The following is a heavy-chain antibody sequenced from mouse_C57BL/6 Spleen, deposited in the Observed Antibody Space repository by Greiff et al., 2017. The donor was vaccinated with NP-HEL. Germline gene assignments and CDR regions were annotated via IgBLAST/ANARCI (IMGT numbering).Heavy chain of an antibody. V-gene: IGHV1-15*01. CDR1: GYTFTDYE. CDR3: TRETNYYGSSYWYFDV. D-gene: IGHD1-1*01. Sequence: QVQLQQSGAELVRPGASVTLSCKASGYTFTDYEMHWVKQTPVHGLEWIGAIDPETGGTAYNQKFKGKAILTADKSSSTAYMELRSLTSEDSAVYYCTRETNYYGSSYWYFDVWGTGTTVTGSS. CDR2: IDPETGGT. J-gene: IGHJ1*03.